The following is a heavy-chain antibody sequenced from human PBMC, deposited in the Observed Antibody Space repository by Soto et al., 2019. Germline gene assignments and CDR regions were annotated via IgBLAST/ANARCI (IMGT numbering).Heavy chain of an antibody. D-gene: IGHD4-17*01. J-gene: IGHJ1*01. V-gene: IGHV1-3*01. CDR1: GYTFTSYA. CDR2: INGANGNS. Sequence: ASVKVSCKASGYTFTSYAIHWMRQAPGQRLEWMGWINGANGNSKYSEKFQGRVTITRDTNATTAFLELSSLTSEDTAVYFCARSPTMVTLVYFQHWGQGTQVTVSS. CDR3: ARSPTMVTLVYFQH.